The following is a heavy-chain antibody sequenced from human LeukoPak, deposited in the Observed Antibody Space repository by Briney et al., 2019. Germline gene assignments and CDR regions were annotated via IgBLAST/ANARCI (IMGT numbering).Heavy chain of an antibody. J-gene: IGHJ4*02. CDR1: GYTFTSYA. D-gene: IGHD4-17*01. V-gene: IGHV7-4-1*02. CDR3: ARGTTTVTRAFDY. Sequence: ASVKVSCKASGYTFTSYARNGVRQAPGQGLEWMGWINTNTGNPTYAQGLTGRFVFSFATSVSTAYLQISSLKAEDTAVYYCARGTTTVTRAFDYWGQGTLVTVSS. CDR2: INTNTGNP.